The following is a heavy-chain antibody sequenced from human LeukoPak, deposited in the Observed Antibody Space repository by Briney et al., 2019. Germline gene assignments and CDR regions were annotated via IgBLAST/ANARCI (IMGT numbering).Heavy chain of an antibody. CDR1: GGTFSSYA. CDR2: IIPIFGTA. Sequence: SVKVSCKASGGTFSSYAISWVRQAPGQGPEWMGRIIPIFGTANYAQKFQGRVTITTDESTSTAYMELSSLRSEDTAVYYCASLVATHLGGFDYWGQGTLVTVSS. J-gene: IGHJ4*02. V-gene: IGHV1-69*05. CDR3: ASLVATHLGGFDY. D-gene: IGHD5-12*01.